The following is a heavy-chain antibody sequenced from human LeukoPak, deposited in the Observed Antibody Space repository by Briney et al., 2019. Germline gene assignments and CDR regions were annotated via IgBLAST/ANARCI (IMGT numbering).Heavy chain of an antibody. CDR2: IRSKTNSYAT. D-gene: IGHD5-24*01. CDR1: GFTFSGSA. V-gene: IGHV3-73*01. J-gene: IGHJ4*02. Sequence: PGGSLRLSCAASGFTFSGSAMHWVRQASGKGLEWVGRIRSKTNSYATSYAASVKGRFALSRDDSKNTAYLQMNSLRAEDTAVYYCARANGYNYINYFDYWGQGTLVTVSS. CDR3: ARANGYNYINYFDY.